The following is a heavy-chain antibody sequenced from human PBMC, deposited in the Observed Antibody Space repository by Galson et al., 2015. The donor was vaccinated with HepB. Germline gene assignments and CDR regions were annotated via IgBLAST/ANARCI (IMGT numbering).Heavy chain of an antibody. Sequence: SLRLSCAASGFTFRSSALHWVRQAPGKGLEWVAVISYDGSNKYYADSVKGRFTISRDNSTNTLYLQMNSLRAEDTAVYYCARGRLRYSGSGDAFDIWGQGTMVTVSS. V-gene: IGHV3-30-3*01. D-gene: IGHD1-26*01. J-gene: IGHJ3*02. CDR3: ARGRLRYSGSGDAFDI. CDR1: GFTFRSSA. CDR2: ISYDGSNK.